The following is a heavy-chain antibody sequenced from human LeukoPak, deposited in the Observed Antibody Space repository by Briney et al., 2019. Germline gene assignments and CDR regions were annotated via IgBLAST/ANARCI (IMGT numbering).Heavy chain of an antibody. J-gene: IGHJ4*02. CDR2: IYYSGST. CDR3: ARDYDSSGYYYDY. D-gene: IGHD3-22*01. CDR1: GGSISSYY. V-gene: IGHV4-59*12. Sequence: SETLSLTCTVSGGSISSYYWSWIRQPPGKGLEWIGYIYYSGSTNYNPSLKSRISISVDTSKNQFSLKLSSVTAADTAVYYCARDYDSSGYYYDYWGQGTLVTVSS.